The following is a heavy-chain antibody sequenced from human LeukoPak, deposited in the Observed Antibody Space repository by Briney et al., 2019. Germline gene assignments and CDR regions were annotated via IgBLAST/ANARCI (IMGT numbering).Heavy chain of an antibody. CDR3: AREAVVIKSPPTSNFDY. CDR1: GFTVSSNS. V-gene: IGHV4-39*07. Sequence: PGGSLRLSCTVSGFTVSSNSMSWIRQPPGKGLEWIGSIYYSGSTYYNPSLKSRVTISVDTSKNQFSLKLSSVTAADTAVYYCAREAVVIKSPPTSNFDYWGQGTLVTVSS. J-gene: IGHJ4*02. CDR2: IYYSGST. D-gene: IGHD3-22*01.